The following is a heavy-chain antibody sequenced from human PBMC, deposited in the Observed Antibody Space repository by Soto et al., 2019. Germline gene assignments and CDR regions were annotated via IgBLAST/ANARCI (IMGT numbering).Heavy chain of an antibody. CDR2: ISYDGSNK. CDR1: GFTFSSYG. D-gene: IGHD4-4*01. J-gene: IGHJ6*01. Sequence: QVQLVESGGGVVQPGRSLRLSCAASGFTFSSYGMHWVRQAPGKGLEGVAVISYDGSNKYYADSVKGRCTISRDNSKNTLYLQMNSLRAEDTAGYYCAKDDYSNQYYYYYGMDVCGQGTTVTVSS. V-gene: IGHV3-30*18. CDR3: AKDDYSNQYYYYYGMDV.